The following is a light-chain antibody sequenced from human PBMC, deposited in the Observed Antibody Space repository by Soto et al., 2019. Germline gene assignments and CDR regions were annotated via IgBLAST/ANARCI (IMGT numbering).Light chain of an antibody. J-gene: IGKJ4*01. CDR2: AAS. V-gene: IGKV3-11*01. CDR3: QQHADWPLT. Sequence: ETVMTQSPATLSLSPVERATLSCRASRSVGNNLARYQKTPGQAPGLLIYAASTRATGIPARFSGSGSGTDFTLTISSLEPEDFAVYYCQQHADWPLTFGGGTKVDIK. CDR1: RSVGNN.